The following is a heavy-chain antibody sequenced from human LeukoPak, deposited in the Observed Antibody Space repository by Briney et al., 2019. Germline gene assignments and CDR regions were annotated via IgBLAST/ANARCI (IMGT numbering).Heavy chain of an antibody. CDR2: IFVSGGCT. V-gene: IGHV3-23*01. Sequence: GGSLRLSCAASGFTFNTYAIYWVRQAPGKGLEWVSVIFVSGGCTYYADSVKGRFTIYRDNYKNTVYLQMNSLTADDTAVYYCAKTTVGYSSGRYPGWPADCWGQGTLVTVSS. CDR3: AKTTVGYSSGRYPGWPADC. J-gene: IGHJ4*02. CDR1: GFTFNTYA. D-gene: IGHD6-19*01.